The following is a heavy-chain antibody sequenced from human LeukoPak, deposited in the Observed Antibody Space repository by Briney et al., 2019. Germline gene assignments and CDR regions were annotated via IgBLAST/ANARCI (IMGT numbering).Heavy chain of an antibody. CDR3: AREGSRRLYMDV. J-gene: IGHJ6*03. D-gene: IGHD6-25*01. Sequence: ASVKVSCKTSGYTFTDYYMHWVRQAPGQGLEWMGWINPNSGGTNYAQKFQGRVTMTRDTSISTAYMELSSLRSDDTAVYYCAREGSRRLYMDVWGRGTTVTVSS. CDR1: GYTFTDYY. CDR2: INPNSGGT. V-gene: IGHV1-2*02.